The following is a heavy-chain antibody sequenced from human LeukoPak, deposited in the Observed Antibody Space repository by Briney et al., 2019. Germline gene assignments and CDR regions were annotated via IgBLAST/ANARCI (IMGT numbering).Heavy chain of an antibody. V-gene: IGHV3-64*01. Sequence: GGSLRLSCAASGFTFSIYAMHWVRQAPGKGLEYVSAISGNGVSTNYANSVKGRFTMSRDNSKNTLFLQMDSLRAEDTAVYYCARDRVVSSWSEFDSWGQGTLVTVSS. CDR2: ISGNGVST. CDR3: ARDRVVSSWSEFDS. J-gene: IGHJ4*02. CDR1: GFTFSIYA. D-gene: IGHD6-13*01.